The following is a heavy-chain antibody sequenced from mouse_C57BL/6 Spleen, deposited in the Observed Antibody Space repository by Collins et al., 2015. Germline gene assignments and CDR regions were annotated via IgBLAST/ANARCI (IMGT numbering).Heavy chain of an antibody. CDR3: ARWGYYGSSYKDYYAMDY. J-gene: IGHJ4*01. Sequence: QVQLQQSGAELVRPGTSVKVSCKASGYAFTNYLIEWVKQRPGQGLEWIGVINPGSGGTNYNEKFKGKATLTADKSSSTVYMQLSSLTSEDSAVYFCARWGYYGSSYKDYYAMDYWGQGTSVTVSS. CDR1: GYAFTNYL. CDR2: INPGSGGT. D-gene: IGHD1-1*01. V-gene: IGHV1-54*01.